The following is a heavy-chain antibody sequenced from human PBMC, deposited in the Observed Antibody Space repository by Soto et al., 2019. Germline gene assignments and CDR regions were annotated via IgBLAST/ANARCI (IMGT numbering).Heavy chain of an antibody. D-gene: IGHD3-10*01. CDR1: GFTFSSYA. V-gene: IGHV3-23*01. Sequence: PGGSLRLSCAASGFTFSSYAMSWVRQAPGKGLEWVSAISGSGGSTYYADSVKGRFTISRDNSKNTLYLQMNSLRAEDTAVYYCAKVQRVRGTPPVCYFDYWGQGTLVTVSS. CDR2: ISGSGGST. J-gene: IGHJ4*02. CDR3: AKVQRVRGTPPVCYFDY.